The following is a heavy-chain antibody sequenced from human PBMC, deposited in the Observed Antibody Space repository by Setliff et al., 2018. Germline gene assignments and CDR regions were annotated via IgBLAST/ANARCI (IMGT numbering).Heavy chain of an antibody. CDR3: ARLGFDVLVPGTMSTPTSYFYFMDV. D-gene: IGHD2-2*01. J-gene: IGHJ6*03. V-gene: IGHV3-21*01. CDR2: LSSGGTYM. CDR1: GFTFSNYS. Sequence: PGGSLRLSCAASGFTFSNYSMNWVRQAPGKGLEWVSFLSSGGTYMYYADSVKGRFTISRDNAENSLSLQMNSLRAEDTAVYYCARLGFDVLVPGTMSTPTSYFYFMDVWGKGTTVT.